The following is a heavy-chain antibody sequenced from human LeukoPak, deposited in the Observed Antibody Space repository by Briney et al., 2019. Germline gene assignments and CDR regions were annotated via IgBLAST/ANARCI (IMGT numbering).Heavy chain of an antibody. V-gene: IGHV3-23*01. Sequence: GGSLRLSCAASGFTFSSYAMSWVRQVPGKGLEWVSAISGSGGSTYYADSVKGRFTISRDNSKNSLYLQMNSLRAEDTAVYYCARDYDSSSWYEGSWFDPWGQGTLVTVSP. D-gene: IGHD6-13*01. CDR1: GFTFSSYA. CDR3: ARDYDSSSWYEGSWFDP. J-gene: IGHJ5*02. CDR2: ISGSGGST.